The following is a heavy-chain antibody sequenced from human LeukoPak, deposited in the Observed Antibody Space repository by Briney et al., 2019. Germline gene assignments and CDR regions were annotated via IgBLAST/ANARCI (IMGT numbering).Heavy chain of an antibody. CDR2: INPSGGST. Sequence: GASVKVSCKASGYTFTSYYMHWVRQAPGQGLEWMGIINPSGGSTSYAQRFQDRVTVTRDTSTSTVHMELSGLRSEDTAVYYCARDQEGFDYWGQGTLVTVSS. CDR3: ARDQEGFDY. CDR1: GYTFTSYY. J-gene: IGHJ4*02. V-gene: IGHV1-46*01.